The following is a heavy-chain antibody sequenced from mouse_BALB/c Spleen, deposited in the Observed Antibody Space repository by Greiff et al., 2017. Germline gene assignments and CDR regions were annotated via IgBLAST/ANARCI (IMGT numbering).Heavy chain of an antibody. CDR3: ARADGYYFDY. V-gene: IGHV5-4*02. D-gene: IGHD2-3*01. CDR1: GFTFSDYY. Sequence: DVHLVESGGGLVKPGGSLKLSCAASGFTFSDYYMYWVRQTPEKRLEWVATISDGGSYTYYPDSVKGRFTISRDNAKNNLYLQMSSLKSEDTAMYYCARADGYYFDYWGQGTTLTVSS. CDR2: ISDGGSYT. J-gene: IGHJ2*01.